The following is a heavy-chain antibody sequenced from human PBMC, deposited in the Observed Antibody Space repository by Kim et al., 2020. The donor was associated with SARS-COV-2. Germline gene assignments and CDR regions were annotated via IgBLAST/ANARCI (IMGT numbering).Heavy chain of an antibody. CDR2: TYYRSKWYN. D-gene: IGHD5-12*01. CDR3: ARVNGYNWWGGRGGMDV. Sequence: SQTLSLTYAISGDSVSSNSAAWNWIRQSPSRGLEWLGRTYYRSKWYNDYAVSVKSRITINPDTSKNQFSLQLNSVTPEDTAVYYCARVNGYNWWGGRGGMDVWGQGTTVTVSS. CDR1: GDSVSSNSAA. J-gene: IGHJ6*02. V-gene: IGHV6-1*01.